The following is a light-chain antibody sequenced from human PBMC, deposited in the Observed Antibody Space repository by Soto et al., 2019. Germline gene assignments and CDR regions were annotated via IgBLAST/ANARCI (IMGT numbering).Light chain of an antibody. Sequence: QSVLTQPPSASGSPGQSVTMSCTGTSSDVGGYNFVSWYQQHPGKAPKLMIYEVSKRPSGVPDRFSGSKSGNTASLTVSWLQAEDDADYYCSSYAGSNNYVFGTGTKVTVL. J-gene: IGLJ1*01. CDR3: SSYAGSNNYV. CDR1: SSDVGGYNF. V-gene: IGLV2-8*01. CDR2: EVS.